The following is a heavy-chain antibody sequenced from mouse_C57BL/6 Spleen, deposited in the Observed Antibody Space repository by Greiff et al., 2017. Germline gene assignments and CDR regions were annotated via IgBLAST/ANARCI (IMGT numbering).Heavy chain of an antibody. J-gene: IGHJ3*01. Sequence: QVQLQQPGAELVKPGASVKLSCKASGYTFTSYWMHWVKQRPGQGLEWIGMIHPTSGSTNYNEKFKSKATLTVDKSSSTAYMQLSSLTSEDSAVYYCARGNREGWFAYWGQGTLVTVSA. CDR2: IHPTSGST. CDR1: GYTFTSYW. V-gene: IGHV1-64*01. CDR3: ARGNREGWFAY.